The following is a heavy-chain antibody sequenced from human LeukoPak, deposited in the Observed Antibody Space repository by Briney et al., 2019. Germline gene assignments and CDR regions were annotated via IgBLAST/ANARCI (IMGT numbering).Heavy chain of an antibody. Sequence: GESLKISCKGSGYSFTSYWIAWVRQLPGKGLEWMGIIYPGDSDTRYSPSFQGQVTISADKSISTAYLQWNSLKASDTAMYYRSRPSGVVRGVIITVQAFDIWGQGTMVTVSS. CDR3: SRPSGVVRGVIITVQAFDI. D-gene: IGHD3-10*01. CDR1: GYSFTSYW. J-gene: IGHJ3*02. CDR2: IYPGDSDT. V-gene: IGHV5-51*01.